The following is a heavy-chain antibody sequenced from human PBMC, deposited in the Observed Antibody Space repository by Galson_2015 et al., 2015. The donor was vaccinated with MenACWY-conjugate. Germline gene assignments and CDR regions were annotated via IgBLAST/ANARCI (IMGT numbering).Heavy chain of an antibody. V-gene: IGHV4-39*07. J-gene: IGHJ5*02. CDR1: GGSVTNSSDY. D-gene: IGHD4-17*01. Sequence: SENLSLTCTVSGGSVTNSSDYWGWIRQPPGKGLEWIVRVDYSGTTHYNPSLKSRVTISLDTSKNQFSLNLRSVTAADTAVYYCARDSDGDNDWFDPWGQGTLVTVSS. CDR2: VDYSGTT. CDR3: ARDSDGDNDWFDP.